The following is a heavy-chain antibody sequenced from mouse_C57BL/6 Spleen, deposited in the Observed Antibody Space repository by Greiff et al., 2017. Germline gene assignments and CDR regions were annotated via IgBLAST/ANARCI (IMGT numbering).Heavy chain of an antibody. Sequence: EVKLMESGPELVKPGASVKISCKASGYSFTDYNMNWVKQSNGKSLEWIGVINPNYGTTSYNQKFKGKATLTVDQSSSTAYMQLNSLTSEDSAVYYCARKGDRWGYDGYFDDWGQGTTLTVSS. CDR2: INPNYGTT. V-gene: IGHV1-39*01. CDR1: GYSFTDYN. CDR3: ARKGDRWGYDGYFDD. J-gene: IGHJ2*01. D-gene: IGHD2-2*01.